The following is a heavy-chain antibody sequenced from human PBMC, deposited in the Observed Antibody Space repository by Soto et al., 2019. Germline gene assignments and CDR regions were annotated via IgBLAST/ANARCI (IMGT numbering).Heavy chain of an antibody. V-gene: IGHV3-23*01. CDR3: AKGVIAVAGDHFDY. D-gene: IGHD6-19*01. CDR2: ISGTGSST. Sequence: EVQLLDSGGGLLQPGGSLRLSCVASGFTFSSYAMTWVRQAPGKGLEWVPTISGTGSSTYYADSVKGRFTISRDNSKKTVYLRMNRLRATDTAVYFCAKGVIAVAGDHFDYWGQGTLVNVSS. CDR1: GFTFSSYA. J-gene: IGHJ4*02.